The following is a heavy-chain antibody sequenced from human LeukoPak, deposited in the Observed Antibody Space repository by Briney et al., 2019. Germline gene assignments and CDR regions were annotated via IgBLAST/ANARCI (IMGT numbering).Heavy chain of an antibody. CDR1: GFSFSSYG. V-gene: IGHV3-53*01. CDR3: ARGPPYFGSGSYYHIVDY. J-gene: IGHJ4*02. D-gene: IGHD3-10*01. CDR2: IHSGGST. Sequence: GGSLRLSCAASGFSFSSYGMHWVRQAPGKGLEWVSVIHSGGSTYYADSVKGRFTISRDNSKNTLYLQMNSLRAEDTAVYYCARGPPYFGSGSYYHIVDYWGQGTLVTVSS.